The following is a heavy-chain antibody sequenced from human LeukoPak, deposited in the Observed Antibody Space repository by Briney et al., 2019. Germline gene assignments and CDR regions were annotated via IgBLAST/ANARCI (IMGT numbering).Heavy chain of an antibody. CDR2: VWYDGNKK. V-gene: IGHV3-33*08. CDR3: AREEYSSSWYLPFDF. Sequence: GGSLRLSCAASGVTFSGYNMNWVRQAPGKGLEWVADVWYDGNKKYYADSVKGRFTISIDNSKNTLFLQMNSLTAEDTAVYYCAREEYSSSWYLPFDFGGQGTLVTVSS. CDR1: GVTFSGYN. J-gene: IGHJ4*02. D-gene: IGHD6-13*01.